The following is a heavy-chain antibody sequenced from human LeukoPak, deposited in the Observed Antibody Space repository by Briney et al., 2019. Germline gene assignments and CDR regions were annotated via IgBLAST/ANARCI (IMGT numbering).Heavy chain of an antibody. Sequence: GGSLRLSCAASGFTCSNYGMHWLRQAPGKGLEWVALIRYDGSNKYYADSVKGQFTISRDNSKNTLYLQMNSLRADDTAVYYCAKSYCSGGSCFSDYWGQGTLVTVSS. CDR2: IRYDGSNK. CDR1: GFTCSNYG. V-gene: IGHV3-30*02. D-gene: IGHD2-15*01. J-gene: IGHJ4*02. CDR3: AKSYCSGGSCFSDY.